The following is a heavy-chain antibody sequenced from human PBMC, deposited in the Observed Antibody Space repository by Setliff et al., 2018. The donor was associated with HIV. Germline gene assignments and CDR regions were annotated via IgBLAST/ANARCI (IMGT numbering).Heavy chain of an antibody. CDR2: IIPILGVA. V-gene: IGHV1-69*10. Sequence: SVKVSCKASGGTFSRNPISWVRQAPGQGLEWMGGIIPILGVANYAQKFQGRLTITADKSTNTAYMELSSLKSDDTAVYYCARGPEEGDCSGGSCYGNFDPWGQGTLVTVSS. CDR1: GGTFSRNP. D-gene: IGHD2-15*01. CDR3: ARGPEEGDCSGGSCYGNFDP. J-gene: IGHJ5*02.